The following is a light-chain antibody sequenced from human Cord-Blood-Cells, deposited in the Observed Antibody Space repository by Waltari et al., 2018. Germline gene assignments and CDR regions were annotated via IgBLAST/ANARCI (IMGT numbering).Light chain of an antibody. CDR1: SGSIASNY. J-gene: IGLJ3*02. CDR2: EDN. V-gene: IGLV6-57*01. CDR3: QSYDSSNWV. Sequence: NFMLTQPHSVSESPGKTVTISCTRRSGSIASNYVPWYQQRPGSSPTTVIYEDNQRPSGVPDRFSGSIDSSSNSASLTISGLKTEDEADYYCQSYDSSNWVFGGGTKLTVL.